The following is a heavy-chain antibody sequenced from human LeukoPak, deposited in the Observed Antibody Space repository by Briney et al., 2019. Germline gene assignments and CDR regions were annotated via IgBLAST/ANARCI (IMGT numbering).Heavy chain of an antibody. J-gene: IGHJ5*02. Sequence: PSETLSLTCAVYAVSFSGFHWSWLRPPPGQGLEGFGEINHSGSNNDNPSLERRVTISVDTSKNQFSLKLSSVTAADTAVYYCARRYSSGWFWFDPWGQGTLVTVSS. CDR3: ARRYSSGWFWFDP. CDR1: AVSFSGFH. CDR2: INHSGSN. V-gene: IGHV4-34*01. D-gene: IGHD6-13*01.